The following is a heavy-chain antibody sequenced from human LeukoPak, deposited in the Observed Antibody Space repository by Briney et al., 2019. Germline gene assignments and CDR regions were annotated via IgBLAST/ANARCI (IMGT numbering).Heavy chain of an antibody. CDR2: MNHSGST. D-gene: IGHD6-19*01. CDR3: ARAQGRLVPPAY. J-gene: IGHJ4*02. Sequence: SETLSLTCAVYGRSFSGYYWSWIRQPPNKGLEWIGEMNHSGSTNYNPSLKSRVTISADASKKQFSLKLNSVTAADTAVYYCARAQGRLVPPAYWGQGTLVTVSS. V-gene: IGHV4-34*01. CDR1: GRSFSGYY.